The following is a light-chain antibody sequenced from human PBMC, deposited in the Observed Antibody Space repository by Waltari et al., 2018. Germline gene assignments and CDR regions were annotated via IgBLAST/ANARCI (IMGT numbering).Light chain of an antibody. CDR2: EVS. J-gene: IGLJ2*01. CDR3: CSYSRSTTFVI. CDR1: SRNVGTYTI. V-gene: IGLV2-23*02. Sequence: QSALTQPASVSGSPGQSNTISSTRTSRNVGTYTIVSWYQQHPGKAPKLLISEVSERPSGVSDRFSASKSADTASLTISGLQAEDEADYYCCSYSRSTTFVIFGGGTKLTVL.